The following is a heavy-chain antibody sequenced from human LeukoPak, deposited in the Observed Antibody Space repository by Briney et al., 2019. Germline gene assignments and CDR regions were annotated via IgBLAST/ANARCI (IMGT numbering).Heavy chain of an antibody. D-gene: IGHD3-22*01. CDR3: ARVGDYENSGSQPFDY. CDR1: GFTFDDYA. Sequence: GGSLRLSCAASGFTFDDYAMHWVRQAPGEGLVWVSRIKNDGSGAIYTDSVKGRFTVSRDNAKNTVYLQMNSLRIEDTAVYYCARVGDYENSGSQPFDYWGQGTLVTVSS. V-gene: IGHV3-74*01. CDR2: IKNDGSGA. J-gene: IGHJ4*02.